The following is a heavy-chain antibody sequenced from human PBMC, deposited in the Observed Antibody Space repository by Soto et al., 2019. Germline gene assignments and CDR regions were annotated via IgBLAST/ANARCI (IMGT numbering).Heavy chain of an antibody. D-gene: IGHD2-2*02. CDR3: ARAGYCSSTSCYIGIDY. J-gene: IGHJ4*02. Sequence: LRLSCAASGFTFSDYYMSWIRQAPGKGLEWVSYISSSSSYTNYADSVKGRFTISRDNAKNSLYLQMNSLRAEDTAVYYCARAGYCSSTSCYIGIDYWGQGTLVTVSS. V-gene: IGHV3-11*06. CDR2: ISSSSSYT. CDR1: GFTFSDYY.